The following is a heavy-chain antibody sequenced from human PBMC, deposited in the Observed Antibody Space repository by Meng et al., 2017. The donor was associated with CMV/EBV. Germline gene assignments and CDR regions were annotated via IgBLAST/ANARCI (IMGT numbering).Heavy chain of an antibody. CDR3: ARLRGGKAAAGNWDYYYYYGMDA. CDR2: IIPILGIA. D-gene: IGHD6-13*01. J-gene: IGHJ6*02. CDR1: GGTFSSYA. Sequence: SVKVSCKASGGTFSSYAISWVRQAPGQGLEWMGGIIPILGIANYAQKFQGRVTITADKSTSTAYMELSSLRSEDTAVYYCARLRGGKAAAGNWDYYYYYGMDAWGQGTTVTVSS. V-gene: IGHV1-69*10.